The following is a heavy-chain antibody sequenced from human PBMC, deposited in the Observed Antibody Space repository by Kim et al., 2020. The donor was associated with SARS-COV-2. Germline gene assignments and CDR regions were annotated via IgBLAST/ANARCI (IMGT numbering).Heavy chain of an antibody. CDR1: GGSISSSSYY. V-gene: IGHV4-39*01. Sequence: SETLSLTCTVSGGSISSSSYYWGWIRQPPGKGLEWIGSIYYSGSTYYNPSLKSRVTISVDTSKNQFSLKLSSVTAADTAVYYCARHGDPGIADYNWFDPWGQGTLVTVSS. D-gene: IGHD6-13*01. CDR2: IYYSGST. J-gene: IGHJ5*02. CDR3: ARHGDPGIADYNWFDP.